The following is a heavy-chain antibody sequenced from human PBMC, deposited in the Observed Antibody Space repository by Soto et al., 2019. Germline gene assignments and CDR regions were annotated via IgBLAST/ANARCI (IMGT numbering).Heavy chain of an antibody. CDR1: GGSISSSNYY. Sequence: QLQLQESGPGLVKPSETLSLTCTVSGGSISSSNYYWAWIRQPPGKGLEWIGSFYYSGRASYKPPLTRRVSISVDTSKNPFSLKLSSVTAADTAVYYCARPIEGGSSGYYHWGQGTLVTVSS. CDR2: FYYSGRA. CDR3: ARPIEGGSSGYYH. V-gene: IGHV4-39*01. D-gene: IGHD3-22*01. J-gene: IGHJ5*02.